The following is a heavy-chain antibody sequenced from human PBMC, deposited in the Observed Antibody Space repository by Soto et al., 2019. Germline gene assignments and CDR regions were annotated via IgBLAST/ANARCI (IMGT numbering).Heavy chain of an antibody. CDR2: INHSGST. CDR3: ARGGIAAAGTYNDY. CDR1: GGTFIGYY. D-gene: IGHD6-13*01. J-gene: IGHJ4*02. V-gene: IGHV4-34*01. Sequence: SETLCLTSAFYGGTFIGYYWIWIRQPPGKGLEWIGEINHSGSTNYNPSLKSRVTISVGTSKNQFSLKLSSVTAADTAVYYCARGGIAAAGTYNDYWGQGTLVTVSS.